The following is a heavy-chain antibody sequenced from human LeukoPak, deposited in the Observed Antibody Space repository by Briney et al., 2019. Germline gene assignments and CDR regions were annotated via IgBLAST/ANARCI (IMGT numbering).Heavy chain of an antibody. CDR2: IIPILGIA. Sequence: GSSVKVSCTASGGTFSSYAISWVRQAPGQGLEWMGRIIPILGIANYAQKFQGRVTITADKSTSTAYMELSSLRSEDTAVYYCAREDTIFGVAHWGQGTLVTVSS. CDR3: AREDTIFGVAH. J-gene: IGHJ4*02. CDR1: GGTFSSYA. V-gene: IGHV1-69*04. D-gene: IGHD3-3*01.